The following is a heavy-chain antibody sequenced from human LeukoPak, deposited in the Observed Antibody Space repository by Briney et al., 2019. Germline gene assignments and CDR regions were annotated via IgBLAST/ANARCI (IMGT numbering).Heavy chain of an antibody. CDR2: ISGSGGST. V-gene: IGHV3-53*01. Sequence: GGSLRLSCAASGFTVSSNYMSWVRQAPGKGLEWVSAISGSGGSTYYADSVKGRFTISRDNARNSLYLQMNSLRAEDTAVYYCARDGLAAATLHWCFDLWGRGTLVTVSS. CDR3: ARDGLAAATLHWCFDL. CDR1: GFTVSSNY. J-gene: IGHJ2*01. D-gene: IGHD2-15*01.